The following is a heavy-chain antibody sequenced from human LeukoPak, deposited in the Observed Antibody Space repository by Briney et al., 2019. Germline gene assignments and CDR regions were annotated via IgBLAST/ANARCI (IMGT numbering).Heavy chain of an antibody. J-gene: IGHJ4*02. Sequence: SETLSLTCAVYGVSFSGYYWSWIRQPPGKGLEWIGEINHSGSTNYNPSLKSRVTISVDTSKNQFSLKLSSVTAADTAVYYCARLGYDSSGYFNWGQGTLVTVSS. V-gene: IGHV4-34*01. CDR1: GVSFSGYY. CDR3: ARLGYDSSGYFN. CDR2: INHSGST. D-gene: IGHD3-22*01.